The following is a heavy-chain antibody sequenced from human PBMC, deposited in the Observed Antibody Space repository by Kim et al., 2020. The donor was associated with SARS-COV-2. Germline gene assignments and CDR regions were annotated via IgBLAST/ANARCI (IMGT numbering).Heavy chain of an antibody. CDR3: AFSGYAGGGYSASFDF. V-gene: IGHV3-7*01. CDR1: GFTFSRYW. Sequence: GGSLRLSCVASGFTFSRYWMSWVRQAPGKGLEWVANINEDGSEKYYVDSVKGRFTISRDNAKNSLYLQMNSLRVEDTAVYFCAFSGYAGGGYSASFDFWG. D-gene: IGHD5-12*01. CDR2: INEDGSEK. J-gene: IGHJ4*01.